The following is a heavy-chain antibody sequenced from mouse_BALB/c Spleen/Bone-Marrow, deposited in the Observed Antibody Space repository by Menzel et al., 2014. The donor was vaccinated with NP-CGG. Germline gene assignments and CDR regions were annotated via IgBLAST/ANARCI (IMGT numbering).Heavy chain of an antibody. CDR1: GFSLSRYN. D-gene: IGHD2-3*01. CDR3: ARKDGGYYVMDY. CDR2: IWGGGGT. J-gene: IGHJ4*01. V-gene: IGHV2-6-4*01. Sequence: VKLQESGPGLVAPSQNLSITCTVSGFSLSRYNIHWIRQPPGKGLEWLGMIWGGGGTDHNSALKSRLRTSKDNSKSQIFLKINSLQIDDTAMYYCARKDGGYYVMDYWGQGTSVTVSS.